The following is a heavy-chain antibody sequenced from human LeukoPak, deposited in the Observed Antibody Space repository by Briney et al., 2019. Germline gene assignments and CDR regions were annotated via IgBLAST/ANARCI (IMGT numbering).Heavy chain of an antibody. J-gene: IGHJ4*02. CDR1: GGSISSYY. D-gene: IGHD5-18*01. CDR3: ARQDTAMVTLFDY. CDR2: IYYSGST. Sequence: PSETLSLTCTVSGGSISSYYWSWIRQPPGKGLEWIGYIYYSGSTNYNPSLKSRVTISVDTSKNQFSLKLSSVTAADTAVYYCARQDTAMVTLFDYWGQGTLVTVSS. V-gene: IGHV4-59*08.